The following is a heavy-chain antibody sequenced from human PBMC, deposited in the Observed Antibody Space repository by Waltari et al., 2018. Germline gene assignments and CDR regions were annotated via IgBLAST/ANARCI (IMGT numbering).Heavy chain of an antibody. CDR2: INHSGST. D-gene: IGHD5-12*01. Sequence: QVQLQQWGAGLLKPSETLSLTCAVYGGSFTGYFWSWIRQPPGKGLEWLGEINHSGSTNYKPGLKGRVTISVDTSKNQVGLHVSAVTAADTAVYYCARQKDGYKTSRYVDLWGRGTLVTVSS. CDR3: ARQKDGYKTSRYVDL. J-gene: IGHJ2*01. CDR1: GGSFTGYF. V-gene: IGHV4-34*01.